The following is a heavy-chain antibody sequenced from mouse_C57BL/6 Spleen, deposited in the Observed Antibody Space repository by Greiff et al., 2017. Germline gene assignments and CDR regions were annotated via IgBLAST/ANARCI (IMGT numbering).Heavy chain of an antibody. CDR2: IDPANGNT. CDR1: GFNIKNTY. Sequence: VQLKQSVAELVRPGASVKLSCTASGFNIKNTYMPWVKQRPEQGLEWIGRIDPANGNTKYAPKFQGKATITADTSSNTAYLQLSSLTSEDTAIYYCARGYPYAMDYWGQGTSVTVSS. J-gene: IGHJ4*01. CDR3: ARGYPYAMDY. V-gene: IGHV14-3*01. D-gene: IGHD2-2*01.